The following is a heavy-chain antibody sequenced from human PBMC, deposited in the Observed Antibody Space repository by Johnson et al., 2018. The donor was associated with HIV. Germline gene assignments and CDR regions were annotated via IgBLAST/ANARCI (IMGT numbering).Heavy chain of an antibody. J-gene: IGHJ3*02. D-gene: IGHD3-22*01. CDR3: AKTITMIGRFDAFDI. CDR2: MWYDGSNK. Sequence: MQLVESGGGLVQPGRSLRLSCAASGFTFSTYGMHWVRQAPGKGLEWVAAMWYDGSNKYYADSVKGRFTISRDNSKNTLYLQMNSLRAEDTAVYYCAKTITMIGRFDAFDIWGQGTMVTVSS. CDR1: GFTFSTYG. V-gene: IGHV3-33*06.